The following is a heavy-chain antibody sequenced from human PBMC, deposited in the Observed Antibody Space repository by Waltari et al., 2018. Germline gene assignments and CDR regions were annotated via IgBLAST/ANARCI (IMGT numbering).Heavy chain of an antibody. V-gene: IGHV4-59*01. CDR1: GCSISSYY. CDR3: AREVVYYFDY. CDR2: IYYSGST. J-gene: IGHJ4*02. D-gene: IGHD2-15*01. Sequence: QVQLQESGPGLVKPSETLSLTCTVSGCSISSYYWSWIRQPPGKGLEWIWYIYYSGSTNYNPPPKSRVTISVDTSKNPFSLKLSSVTAADTAVYYCAREVVYYFDYWGQGTLVTVSS.